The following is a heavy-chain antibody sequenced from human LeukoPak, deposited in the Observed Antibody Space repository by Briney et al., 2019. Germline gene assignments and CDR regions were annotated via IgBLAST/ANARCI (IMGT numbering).Heavy chain of an antibody. Sequence: PGGSLRLSCAASGFTFSSYSMNGVRQAPGKGLEWVSSISSSSSYIYYADSVKGRFTISRDNAKNSLYLQMNSLRAEDTAVYYCARDRIAAYNWFDPWGQGTLVTVSS. CDR1: GFTFSSYS. J-gene: IGHJ5*02. V-gene: IGHV3-21*01. CDR2: ISSSSSYI. D-gene: IGHD6-13*01. CDR3: ARDRIAAYNWFDP.